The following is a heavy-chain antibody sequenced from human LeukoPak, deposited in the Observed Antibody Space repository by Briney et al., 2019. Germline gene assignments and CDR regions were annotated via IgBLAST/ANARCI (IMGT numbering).Heavy chain of an antibody. V-gene: IGHV4-39*07. CDR3: ASRKLGNDY. CDR1: GGSISSNSYY. Sequence: SETLSLTCAVSGGSISSNSYYWGWIRQPPGKGLEWIGSIYYSGSTYYSPSLKSRVTISADTSQNQFSLKLSSVTAADTAVYYCASRKLGNDYWGQGTLVTVSS. CDR2: IYYSGST. D-gene: IGHD7-27*01. J-gene: IGHJ4*02.